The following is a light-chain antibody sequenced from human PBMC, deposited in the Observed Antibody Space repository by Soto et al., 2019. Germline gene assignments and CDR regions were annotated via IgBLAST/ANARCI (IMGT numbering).Light chain of an antibody. CDR2: DVS. CDR1: SSDVGGYNY. CDR3: SSCPSSSTRVV. V-gene: IGLV2-14*01. J-gene: IGLJ2*01. Sequence: QSALTQPASVSGSPGQSITISCTGTSSDVGGYNYVSWYQQHPGKAPKVMIYDVSNRPSGVSNRFSGSKSGNTASLTISGLQAEDEADYYCSSCPSSSTRVVFGGGTKLTVL.